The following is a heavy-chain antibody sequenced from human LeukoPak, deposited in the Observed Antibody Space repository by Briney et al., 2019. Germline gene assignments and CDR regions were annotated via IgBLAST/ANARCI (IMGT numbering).Heavy chain of an antibody. D-gene: IGHD1-26*01. J-gene: IGHJ6*02. CDR3: ARGSGSYGMDV. CDR2: IYYSGST. V-gene: IGHV4-39*07. CDR1: GGSISSSSYY. Sequence: PSETLSLTCTVSGGSISSSSYYWGWIRQPPGKGLEWIGGIYYSGSTYYNPSLKSRVTISVDTSKNQFSLKLSSVTAADTAVYYCARGSGSYGMDVWGQGTTVTVSS.